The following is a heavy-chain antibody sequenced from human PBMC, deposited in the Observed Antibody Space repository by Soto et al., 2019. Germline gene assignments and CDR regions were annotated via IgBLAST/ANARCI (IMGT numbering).Heavy chain of an antibody. J-gene: IGHJ4*02. CDR1: GGSISSSSYY. CDR2: IYYSGST. Sequence: SETLSLTCTVSGGSISSSSYYWGWIRQPPGKGLEWIGRIYYSGSTYYNPSLKSRVTISVDTSKNQFSLKLSSVTAADTAVYYCARRQSSSWYGLWGQGTLVTVSS. D-gene: IGHD6-13*01. V-gene: IGHV4-39*01. CDR3: ARRQSSSWYGL.